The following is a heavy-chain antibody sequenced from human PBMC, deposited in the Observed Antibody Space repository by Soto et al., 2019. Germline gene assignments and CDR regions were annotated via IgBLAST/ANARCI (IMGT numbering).Heavy chain of an antibody. V-gene: IGHV4-34*01. CDR2: INHSGST. J-gene: IGHJ6*02. Sequence: SETLSLTCAVYGGSFSGYYWSWIRQPPGKGLEWIGEINHSGSTNYNPSLKSRVTISVDTSKNQFSLKLSSVTAADTAVYYCARRGGLGYSYGAGDYYGMDVWGQGTTVTVSS. CDR1: GGSFSGYY. D-gene: IGHD5-18*01. CDR3: ARRGGLGYSYGAGDYYGMDV.